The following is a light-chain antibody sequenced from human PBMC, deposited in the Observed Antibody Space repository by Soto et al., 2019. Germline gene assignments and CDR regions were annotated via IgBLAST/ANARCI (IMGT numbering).Light chain of an antibody. V-gene: IGKV3-15*01. J-gene: IGKJ5*01. CDR1: QSISNN. Sequence: EIVLTQSPATLSLSPGERATLSCRASQSISNNLAWYQQKPGQAPRLVIYSAFTRATGIPARFSGSGSGTEFTLTISSLQSEDFAVYYCQQYNKWPPWTFGQGTRLEI. CDR2: SAF. CDR3: QQYNKWPPWT.